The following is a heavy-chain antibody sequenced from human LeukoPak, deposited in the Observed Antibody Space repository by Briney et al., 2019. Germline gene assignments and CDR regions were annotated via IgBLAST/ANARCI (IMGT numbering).Heavy chain of an antibody. D-gene: IGHD2-8*02. CDR3: ATTGRYWGT. Sequence: GGSLRLSCAAYRFTFNDYAMTWVRQAPGKGLEWVSTLSASGSSTYYADSVKGRFTISRDTSKKTLYLQINSLRVEDTAIYYCATTGRYWGTWGQGTLVTVSS. V-gene: IGHV3-23*01. J-gene: IGHJ5*02. CDR1: RFTFNDYA. CDR2: LSASGSST.